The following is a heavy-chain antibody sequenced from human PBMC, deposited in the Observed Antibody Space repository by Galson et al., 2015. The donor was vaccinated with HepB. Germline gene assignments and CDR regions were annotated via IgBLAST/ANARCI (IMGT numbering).Heavy chain of an antibody. CDR2: INWNGGST. CDR3: ARDGIHLEWLLPAGFGMDV. J-gene: IGHJ6*04. Sequence: SLRLSCAASGFTFDDYGMSWVRQAPGKGLEWVSGINWNGGSTGYADSVKGRFTISRDNAKNSLYLQMNSLRAEDTALYHCARDGIHLEWLLPAGFGMDVWGKGTTVTVSS. V-gene: IGHV3-20*01. D-gene: IGHD3-3*01. CDR1: GFTFDDYG.